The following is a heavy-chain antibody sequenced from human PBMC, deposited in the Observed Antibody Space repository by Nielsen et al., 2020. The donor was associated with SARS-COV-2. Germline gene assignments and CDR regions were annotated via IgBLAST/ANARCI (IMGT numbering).Heavy chain of an antibody. CDR1: GFTFSTYG. V-gene: IGHV3-30*18. J-gene: IGHJ4*02. CDR3: AKGTVLDY. D-gene: IGHD1-1*01. CDR2: ISYDGNNK. Sequence: GSLRLSCAASGFTFSTYGIHWVRQAPGKGLEWLALISYDGNNKYYADSVKGRFTISRDNSKNTLYLQMNGLRAEDTAIYYCAKGTVLDYWGQGTLVTVSS.